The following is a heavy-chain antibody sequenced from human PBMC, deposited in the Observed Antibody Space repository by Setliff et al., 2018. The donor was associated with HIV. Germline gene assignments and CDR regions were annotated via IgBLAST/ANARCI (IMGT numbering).Heavy chain of an antibody. CDR3: ARADYDSGTYYFDY. Sequence: SETLSLTCSVSGASIDNYYWSWIRQPPGRALEWIGHVYYSGSTSYNPSLKSRLAMSVDASKNHFSLRLTSVTAADTALYYCARADYDSGTYYFDYWGRGLLVTVSS. J-gene: IGHJ4*02. CDR1: GASIDNYY. D-gene: IGHD3-22*01. V-gene: IGHV4-59*01. CDR2: VYYSGST.